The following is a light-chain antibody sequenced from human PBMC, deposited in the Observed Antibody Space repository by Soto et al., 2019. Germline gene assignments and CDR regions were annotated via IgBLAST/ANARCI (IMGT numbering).Light chain of an antibody. Sequence: DIQLTQSPSFLSASVGDRVTITCRASQGISSYLAWYQQKPGKAPKLLIYAASTLQSGVPSRFSGSGSGTEFTLTISSLQPEYFATYYCQQLNSYSTFGQGTRLEIK. CDR1: QGISSY. V-gene: IGKV1-9*01. J-gene: IGKJ5*01. CDR2: AAS. CDR3: QQLNSYST.